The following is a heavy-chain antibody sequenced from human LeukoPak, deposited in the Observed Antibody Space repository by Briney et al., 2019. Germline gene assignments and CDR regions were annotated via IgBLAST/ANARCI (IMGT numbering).Heavy chain of an antibody. CDR2: ISYDGSNK. CDR3: ARDAISAVAAAYYFDY. J-gene: IGHJ4*02. CDR1: GFTFSSYA. Sequence: GGSLRLSCAASGFTFSSYAMHWVRQAPGKGLEWVAVISYDGSNKYYADSVKGRFTISRDNSKNTLYLQMNSLRAEDTAVYYCARDAISAVAAAYYFDYWGREPWSPSPQ. D-gene: IGHD6-19*01. V-gene: IGHV3-30-3*01.